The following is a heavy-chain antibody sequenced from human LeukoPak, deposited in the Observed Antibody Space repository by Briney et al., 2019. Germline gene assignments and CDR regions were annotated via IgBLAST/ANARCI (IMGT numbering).Heavy chain of an antibody. D-gene: IGHD2-21*01. CDR3: ARRAYCGGGCYSSRPFDY. V-gene: IGHV3-64*01. Sequence: PGGSLRLSCAASGFTFSSYAMHWVRQAPGKGLEYVSAISSNGVNTYYARSVKGRFTISRDNSENTLYLQMGSLRAEDMAVYYCARRAYCGGGCYSSRPFDYWGQGTLVTVSS. J-gene: IGHJ4*02. CDR2: ISSNGVNT. CDR1: GFTFSSYA.